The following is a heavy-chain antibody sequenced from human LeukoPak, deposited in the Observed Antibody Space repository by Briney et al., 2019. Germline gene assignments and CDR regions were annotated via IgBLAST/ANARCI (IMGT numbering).Heavy chain of an antibody. V-gene: IGHV5-10-1*01. J-gene: IGHJ6*04. CDR3: ARLRGSGPYYYNGLDV. D-gene: IGHD3-10*01. CDR2: VDPGDSYT. CDR1: GYSFTSYW. Sequence: GESLKIPRKGSGYSFTSYWITWVRQMSGKGLEWMGRVDPGDSYTNYSPSFQGHVTISADKSINTAYLQWSSLKASDTAMYYCARLRGSGPYYYNGLDVWGKGTTVTVSS.